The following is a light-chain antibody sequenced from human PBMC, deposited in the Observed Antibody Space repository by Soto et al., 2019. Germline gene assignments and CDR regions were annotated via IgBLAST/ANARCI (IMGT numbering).Light chain of an antibody. CDR2: DAS. CDR1: QSIGNW. V-gene: IGKV1-5*01. J-gene: IGKJ1*01. CDR3: QQYNSYSST. Sequence: IQVTQSPTTLSASVGDRVTITCRASQSIGNWLAWYQQKPGKAPKLLIYDASSLESGVPSRFSGSGSGTEFTLTISSLQPDDFATYYCQQYNSYSSTFGHGTKVDI.